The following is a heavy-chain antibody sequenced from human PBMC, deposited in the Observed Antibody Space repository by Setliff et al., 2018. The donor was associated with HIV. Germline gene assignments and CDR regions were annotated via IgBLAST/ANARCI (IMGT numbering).Heavy chain of an antibody. CDR1: GYTFIDNY. CDR3: ARDTVLPLETIYYYYIDV. CDR2: INSATGGT. Sequence: ASVKVSCKASGYTFIDNYIHWVRQAPGQGLEWMAWINSATGGTNYAQNFQGWVTVTRDTSINTVYMELSSLKSDDTAVYYCARDTVLPLETIYYYYIDVWGKGTTVTVSS. V-gene: IGHV1-2*04. D-gene: IGHD3-10*01. J-gene: IGHJ6*03.